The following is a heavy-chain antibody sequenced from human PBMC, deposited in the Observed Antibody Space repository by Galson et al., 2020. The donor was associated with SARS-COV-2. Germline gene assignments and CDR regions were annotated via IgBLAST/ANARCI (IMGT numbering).Heavy chain of an antibody. J-gene: IGHJ4*02. Sequence: ESLKISCAASGFTFYTYAMTWVRQTPGKGLEWVSGISGSGVSIYYADSVRGRFTTSRDNSKNTLYLQMNSLRAEDTAVYYCAKSAGTALVDYWGQGTLVTVSS. V-gene: IGHV3-23*01. CDR1: GFTFYTYA. CDR2: ISGSGVSI. D-gene: IGHD1-1*01. CDR3: AKSAGTALVDY.